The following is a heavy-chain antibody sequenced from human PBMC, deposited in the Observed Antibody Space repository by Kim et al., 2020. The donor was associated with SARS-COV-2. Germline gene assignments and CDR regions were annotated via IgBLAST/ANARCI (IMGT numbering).Heavy chain of an antibody. V-gene: IGHV5-51*01. J-gene: IGHJ4*02. Sequence: GESLKISCKGSGYSFTSYWIGWVRQMPGKGLEWMGIIYPGDSDTRYSPSFQGQVTISADKSISTAYLQWSSLKASDTAMYYCARHAGPNYGSGSYDYWGQGTLVTVSS. D-gene: IGHD3-10*01. CDR2: IYPGDSDT. CDR1: GYSFTSYW. CDR3: ARHAGPNYGSGSYDY.